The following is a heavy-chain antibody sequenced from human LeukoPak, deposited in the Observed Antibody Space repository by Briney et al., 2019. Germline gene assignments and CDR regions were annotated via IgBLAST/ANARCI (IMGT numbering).Heavy chain of an antibody. Sequence: GGSLRLSCAPFGFTLSNFGMHWVRQAPGKGLEWVAFIRHDGSNTYYADSVKGRFTISRDNAKNSLYLQMESLRAEDTAVYYCAKDTGSPADAITMEDNAFDIWGQGTMVTVSS. J-gene: IGHJ3*02. CDR2: IRHDGSNT. V-gene: IGHV3-30*02. CDR3: AKDTGSPADAITMEDNAFDI. D-gene: IGHD3-3*01. CDR1: GFTLSNFG.